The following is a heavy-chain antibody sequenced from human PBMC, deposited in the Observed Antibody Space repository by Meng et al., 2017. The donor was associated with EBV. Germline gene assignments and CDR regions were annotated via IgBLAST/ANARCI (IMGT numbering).Heavy chain of an antibody. CDR3: VRVGIAVAGTGDY. J-gene: IGHJ4*02. V-gene: IGHV1-2*06. CDR1: GYTFTGYY. CDR2: INPNSGGT. D-gene: IGHD6-19*01. Sequence: QGQLVQSGAWVKKPGASVKVSCKAYGYTFTGYYMHWVRQAPGQGLEWMGRINPNSGGTNYAQKFQGRVTMTRDTSISTAYMELSRLRSDDTAVYYCVRVGIAVAGTGDYWGQGTLVTVSS.